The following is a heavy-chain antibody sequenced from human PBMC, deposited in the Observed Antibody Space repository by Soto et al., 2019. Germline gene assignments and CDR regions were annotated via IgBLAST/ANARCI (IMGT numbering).Heavy chain of an antibody. CDR1: GFTFSSYE. D-gene: IGHD3-3*01. CDR3: ARAFWSGYYKLPYGMDV. J-gene: IGHJ6*02. V-gene: IGHV3-48*03. CDR2: ISSSGSTI. Sequence: PGGSLRLSCAASGFTFSSYEMNWVRQAPGKGLEWVSYISSSGSTIYYADSVKGRFTISRDNAKNSLYLQMNSLRAEDTAVYYCARAFWSGYYKLPYGMDVWGQGTTVTVS.